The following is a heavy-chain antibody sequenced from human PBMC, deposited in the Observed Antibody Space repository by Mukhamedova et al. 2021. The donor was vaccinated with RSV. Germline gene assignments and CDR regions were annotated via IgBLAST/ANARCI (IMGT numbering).Heavy chain of an antibody. CDR2: IRWNGAAR. V-gene: IGHV3-9*01. CDR3: VRIEDVASIGRYFHH. J-gene: IGHJ1*01. Sequence: GIRWNGAARDYADSVKGRFTISRDNAQNYLYLQMNSLRAEDTAFYYCVRIEDVASIGRYFHHWGQGTLVTVSS. D-gene: IGHD3-3*02.